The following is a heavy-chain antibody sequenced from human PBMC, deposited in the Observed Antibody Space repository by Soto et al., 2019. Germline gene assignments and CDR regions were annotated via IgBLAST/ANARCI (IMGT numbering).Heavy chain of an antibody. J-gene: IGHJ2*01. D-gene: IGHD2-21*01. Sequence: VISYDGSNKYYADSVKGRFTISRDNAKNSLYLQMNSLRAEDTAVYYCAIFFFQAEDGIRDL. CDR2: ISYDGSNK. CDR3: AIFFFQAEDGIRDL. V-gene: IGHV3-30*07.